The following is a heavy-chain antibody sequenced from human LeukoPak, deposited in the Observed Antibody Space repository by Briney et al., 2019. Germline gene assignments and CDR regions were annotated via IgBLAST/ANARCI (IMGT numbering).Heavy chain of an antibody. CDR1: GFTFSSYA. CDR3: AREEDYGDYGELFDY. V-gene: IGHV3-30-3*01. J-gene: IGHJ4*02. D-gene: IGHD4-17*01. CDR2: ISYDGSNK. Sequence: GGSLRLSCAASGFTFSSYAMHWVRQAPGKGLEWVAVISYDGSNKYYADSVKGRFTISRDNSKNTLYLQMNSLGAEDTAVYYCAREEDYGDYGELFDYWGQGTLVTVSS.